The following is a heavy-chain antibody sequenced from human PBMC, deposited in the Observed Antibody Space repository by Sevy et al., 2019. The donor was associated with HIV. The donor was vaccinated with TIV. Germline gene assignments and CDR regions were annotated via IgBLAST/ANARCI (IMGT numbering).Heavy chain of an antibody. D-gene: IGHD3-22*01. CDR2: ISYDGSNK. Sequence: GGSLRLSCAASGFTFSSYAMHWVRQAPGKGLEWVAVISYDGSNKYYADSVKGRFTISRDNSKNTLYLQMNSMRAEDTVVYYCARDGTWWTLNYYDSSGYYSHWGQGTLVTVSS. J-gene: IGHJ4*02. CDR3: ARDGTWWTLNYYDSSGYYSH. V-gene: IGHV3-30-3*01. CDR1: GFTFSSYA.